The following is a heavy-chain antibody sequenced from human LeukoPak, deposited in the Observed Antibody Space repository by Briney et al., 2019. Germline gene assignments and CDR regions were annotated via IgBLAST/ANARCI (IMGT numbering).Heavy chain of an antibody. V-gene: IGHV7-4-1*01. CDR1: GYTFTDYF. Sequence: GASVKVSCKASGYTFTDYFMNWVRQAPGQGLEWMGWVNTNTGDPTYARDFRGRFVLSVDTSVNTAYLEISGLKTEDTAVYYCARSSRGVIGLLDYWGQGALVAVSS. D-gene: IGHD3-10*01. CDR2: VNTNTGDP. CDR3: ARSSRGVIGLLDY. J-gene: IGHJ4*02.